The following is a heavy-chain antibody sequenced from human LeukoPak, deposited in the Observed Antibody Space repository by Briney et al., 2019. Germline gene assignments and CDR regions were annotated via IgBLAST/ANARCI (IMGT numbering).Heavy chain of an antibody. J-gene: IGHJ4*02. D-gene: IGHD3-9*01. Sequence: GGSLRLSCAASGFTFSSYWMHWVRQAPGKGLVWVSRINSDGSSTSYADSVKGRFTISRDNAKNTLYLQMNSLRAEDTAVYYCARDFDDILTGYYYFDYWGQRTLVTVSS. CDR2: INSDGSST. V-gene: IGHV3-74*01. CDR3: ARDFDDILTGYYYFDY. CDR1: GFTFSSYW.